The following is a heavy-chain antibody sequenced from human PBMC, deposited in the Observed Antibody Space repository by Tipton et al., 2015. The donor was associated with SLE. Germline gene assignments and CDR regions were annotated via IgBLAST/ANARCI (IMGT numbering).Heavy chain of an antibody. CDR1: GSVSGYTFSGLW. CDR3: ARLSTERAFDL. V-gene: IGHV3-7*01. Sequence: GSLRLSCAVSGSVSGYTFSGLWMTWVRQAPGKGLEWVANIKEDGSDKYYGDSVKGRFTVSRDNAKNSLFLQMHSLRVDDTAVYYCARLSTERAFDLWGQGTMVTVSS. CDR2: IKEDGSDK. J-gene: IGHJ3*01. D-gene: IGHD6-25*01.